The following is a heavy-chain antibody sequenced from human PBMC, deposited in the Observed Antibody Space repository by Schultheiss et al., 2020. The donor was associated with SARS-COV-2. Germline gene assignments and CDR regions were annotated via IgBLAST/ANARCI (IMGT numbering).Heavy chain of an antibody. D-gene: IGHD4-11*01. J-gene: IGHJ5*02. V-gene: IGHV4-59*10. CDR3: ARGITVITTWFDP. CDR2: IYTSGST. Sequence: SETLSLTCAVYGGSFSGYYWSWIRQPAGKGLEWIGRIYTSGSTNYNPSLKSRVTMSVDTSKNQFSLKLSSVTAADTAVYYCARGITVITTWFDPWGQGTLVTVSS. CDR1: GGSFSGYY.